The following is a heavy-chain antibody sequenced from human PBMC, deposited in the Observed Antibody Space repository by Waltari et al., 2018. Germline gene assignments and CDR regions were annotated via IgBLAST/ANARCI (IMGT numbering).Heavy chain of an antibody. V-gene: IGHV1-18*01. CDR1: GYTFTSYG. D-gene: IGHD3-16*02. J-gene: IGHJ5*02. Sequence: QVQLVQSGAEVKKPGASVKVSCKASGYTFTSYGISWVRQAPGQGLEWMGWISAYNGNTNYAQKIQGRVTMTTDTSTSTAYMELRSLRSDDTAVYYCARVKGSHYDYIWGSYRLNWFDPWGQGTLVTVSS. CDR2: ISAYNGNT. CDR3: ARVKGSHYDYIWGSYRLNWFDP.